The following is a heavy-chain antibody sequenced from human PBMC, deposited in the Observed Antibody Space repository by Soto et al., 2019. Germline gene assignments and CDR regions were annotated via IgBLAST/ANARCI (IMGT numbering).Heavy chain of an antibody. CDR2: IYYSGST. V-gene: IGHV4-39*01. Sequence: SETLSLTCTVSGGSISSSSYYWGWIRQPPGKGLEWIGSIYYSGSTYYNPSLKSRVTISVDTSKNQFSLKLSSVTAADTAVYYCAVPPAGAYAFDIWGQGTMVTVSS. D-gene: IGHD6-25*01. J-gene: IGHJ3*02. CDR3: AVPPAGAYAFDI. CDR1: GGSISSSSYY.